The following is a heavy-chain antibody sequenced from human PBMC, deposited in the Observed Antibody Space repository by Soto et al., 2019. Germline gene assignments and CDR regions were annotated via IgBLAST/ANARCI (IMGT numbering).Heavy chain of an antibody. CDR1: RYTFTSYG. V-gene: IGHV1-18*01. CDR2: ISAYNGNT. J-gene: IGHJ6*02. CDR3: AKDRLYSSGWYTYYYYGMDV. Sequence: QVQLVQSGAEVKKPGASVKVSCKASRYTFTSYGISWVRQAPGQGLEWMGWISAYNGNTNYAQKLQGRVTMTTDTSTSTAYMELRSLRSDDTAVYYCAKDRLYSSGWYTYYYYGMDVWGQGTTVTVSS. D-gene: IGHD6-19*01.